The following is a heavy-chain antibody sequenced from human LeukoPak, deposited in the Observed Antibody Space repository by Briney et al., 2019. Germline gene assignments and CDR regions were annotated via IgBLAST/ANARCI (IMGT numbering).Heavy chain of an antibody. CDR1: GFTFSDYA. CDR3: AKRGPGPVAGSYDF. Sequence: GGFLRLSCVGSGFTFSDYAMNWVRQTPGKGLEWISSLGARGDIFYADSVQGRFTISRDNSNNAAHLQMNSLRPEDTAIYYCAKRGPGPVAGSYDFWGQGTLVTVSS. D-gene: IGHD6-19*01. J-gene: IGHJ4*02. CDR2: LGARGDI. V-gene: IGHV3-23*01.